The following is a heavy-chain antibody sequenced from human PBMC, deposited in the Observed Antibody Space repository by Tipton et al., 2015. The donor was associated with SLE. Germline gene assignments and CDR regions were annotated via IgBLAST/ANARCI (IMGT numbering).Heavy chain of an antibody. CDR3: ARFQEGLWHFDN. Sequence: TLSLTCTVSGASINSNSHHWAWIRQPPGKGLEWIGNIFYSDITFYNPSLKSRVTMSVDTSNNQFSLKVRSVTAADTAVYYCARFQEGLWHFDNWGQGTLVTVSS. CDR1: GASINSNSHH. J-gene: IGHJ4*02. D-gene: IGHD2-21*01. CDR2: IFYSDIT. V-gene: IGHV4-39*01.